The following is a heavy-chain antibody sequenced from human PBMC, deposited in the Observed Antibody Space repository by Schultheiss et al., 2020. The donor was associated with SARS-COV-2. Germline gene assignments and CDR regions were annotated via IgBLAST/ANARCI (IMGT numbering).Heavy chain of an antibody. D-gene: IGHD6-13*01. V-gene: IGHV3-23*01. CDR3: AKGPYSSSWYGYYYYYGMDV. J-gene: IGHJ6*02. Sequence: GGSLRLSCAASGFTFSNYAMNWVRQAPGKGLEWVSAISGGGDMTYFSDSVKGRFTVSRDNSKNRLYLQMNSLRAEDTAVYYCAKGPYSSSWYGYYYYYGMDVWGQGTTVTVSS. CDR1: GFTFSNYA. CDR2: ISGGGDMT.